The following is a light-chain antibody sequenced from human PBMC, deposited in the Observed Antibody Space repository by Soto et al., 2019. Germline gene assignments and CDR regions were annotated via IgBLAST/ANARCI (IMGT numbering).Light chain of an antibody. Sequence: ALTQPASVSGSPGQSITISCTGTTSDVGTYNLVSWYQQHPGKAPKLLIYEVSKRPSGVSDRFSASKSGNTASLTISGLQAEDEADYYCCSYAGSGTPYVFGTGTKVTVL. V-gene: IGLV2-23*02. CDR3: CSYAGSGTPYV. J-gene: IGLJ1*01. CDR2: EVS. CDR1: TSDVGTYNL.